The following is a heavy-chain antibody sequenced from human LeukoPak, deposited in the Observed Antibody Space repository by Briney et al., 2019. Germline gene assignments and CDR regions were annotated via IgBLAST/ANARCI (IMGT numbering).Heavy chain of an antibody. CDR3: ARDKHYDILTGYWVYYYYYMDV. CDR2: IKQDGSEK. CDR1: GFTFSNYW. Sequence: GGSLRLSCAASGFTFSNYWMSWVRQAPGKGLEWVANIKQDGSEKYYVDSVKGRFTISRDNAKNSLYLQMNSLRAEDTAVYYCARDKHYDILTGYWVYYYYYMDVWGKGTTVTISS. J-gene: IGHJ6*03. D-gene: IGHD3-9*01. V-gene: IGHV3-7*01.